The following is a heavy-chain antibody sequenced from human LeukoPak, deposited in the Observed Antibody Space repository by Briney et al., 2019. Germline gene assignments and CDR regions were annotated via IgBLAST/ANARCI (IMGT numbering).Heavy chain of an antibody. D-gene: IGHD1-26*01. CDR3: AREGASSFWGSYEY. Sequence: PSETLSLTCTVSGDAGGSFNTYYWGWVRQPAGRGLEWIGRIYTSENTNYNPALKSRVTISIDKPKKQFSLKLSPVTAADTAVYYCAREGASSFWGSYEYWGQGILVTVSS. V-gene: IGHV4-4*07. CDR2: IYTSENT. J-gene: IGHJ4*02. CDR1: GDAGGSFNTYY.